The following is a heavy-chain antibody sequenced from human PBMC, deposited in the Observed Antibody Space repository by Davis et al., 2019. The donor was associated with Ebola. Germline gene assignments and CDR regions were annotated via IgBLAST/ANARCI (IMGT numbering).Heavy chain of an antibody. J-gene: IGHJ4*02. CDR1: GFTFDDYA. V-gene: IGHV3-9*01. Sequence: SLKISCAASGFTFDDYAMHWVRQAPGKGLEWVSGISWNSGSIGYADSVKGRFTISRDNAKNTLYLQMNSLRAEDTAVYYCARLLGPFDYWGQGTLVTVSS. CDR3: ARLLGPFDY. CDR2: ISWNSGSI.